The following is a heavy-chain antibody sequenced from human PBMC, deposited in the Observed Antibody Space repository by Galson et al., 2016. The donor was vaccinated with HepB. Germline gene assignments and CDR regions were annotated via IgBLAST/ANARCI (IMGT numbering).Heavy chain of an antibody. CDR3: AASPPEYPPFEIDY. CDR1: GGSVNSASYY. J-gene: IGHJ4*02. D-gene: IGHD1-14*01. CDR2: IYYSGST. V-gene: IGHV4-61*01. Sequence: ETLSLTCTVSGGSVNSASYYWSWLRQPPGKGLEWIGYIYYSGSTNYNPSLESRVTISLDTSKNQFSLKLSSVTAADTAVYYCAASPPEYPPFEIDYWGQGTLATVSS.